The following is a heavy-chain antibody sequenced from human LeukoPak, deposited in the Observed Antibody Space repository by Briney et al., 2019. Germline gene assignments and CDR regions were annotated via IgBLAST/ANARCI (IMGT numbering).Heavy chain of an antibody. CDR2: IYPGDSDT. Sequence: ESLKISCKTSGYSFTNYWIGWVRQMPGKGLEWMGIIYPGDSDTRYSPSFQGQVTISADKSINTAYLQWSSLKASDTAMYYCASRKFGTNFDYWGQGTQVTVSS. V-gene: IGHV5-51*01. J-gene: IGHJ4*02. CDR3: ASRKFGTNFDY. CDR1: GYSFTNYW. D-gene: IGHD1/OR15-1a*01.